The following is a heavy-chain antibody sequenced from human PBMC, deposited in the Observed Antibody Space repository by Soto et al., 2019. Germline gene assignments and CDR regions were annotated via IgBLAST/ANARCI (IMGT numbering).Heavy chain of an antibody. D-gene: IGHD3-10*01. Sequence: QVQLQESGPGLVKPSETLSLTCTVSGGSISSYYWSWIRQPPGKGLGWNGYIYYSGSTNYNPSLKSRVTISVDTSKNQFSLRLGSVTAAETAVYYCAAGYYGSGSYSWGQGTLVTVSS. V-gene: IGHV4-59*01. J-gene: IGHJ5*02. CDR3: AAGYYGSGSYS. CDR1: GGSISSYY. CDR2: IYYSGST.